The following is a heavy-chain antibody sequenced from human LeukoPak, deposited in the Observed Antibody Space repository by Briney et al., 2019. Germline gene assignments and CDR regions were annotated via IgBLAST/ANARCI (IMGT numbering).Heavy chain of an antibody. J-gene: IGHJ3*02. V-gene: IGHV4-61*03. CDR2: IDYSGGS. CDR1: DDSVSSSRYY. D-gene: IGHD3-9*01. CDR3: ARDHPVADWAPDI. Sequence: PTETLSLTCTASDDSVSSSRYYWTWIRQPPGKGLEWIGFIDYSGGSNYNPSLKSRVTISADPSTNHFSLNLTSVTAADTAVYFCARDHPVADWAPDIWGRGTMVTVSS.